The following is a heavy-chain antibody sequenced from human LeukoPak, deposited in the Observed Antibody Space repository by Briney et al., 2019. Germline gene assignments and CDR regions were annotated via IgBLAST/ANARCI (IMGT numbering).Heavy chain of an antibody. D-gene: IGHD2-15*01. J-gene: IGHJ4*02. Sequence: SETRPLTCAVDGASFSCDYWRWIRHPGRKGLEWAGIINYRGSTNYNPSLKSRFTISVDTSKNQFSLRLSSMTPANTVVYYCARGRAVVFWGEGTLVSVS. V-gene: IGHV4-34*01. CDR3: ARGRAVVF. CDR1: GASFSCDY. CDR2: INYRGST.